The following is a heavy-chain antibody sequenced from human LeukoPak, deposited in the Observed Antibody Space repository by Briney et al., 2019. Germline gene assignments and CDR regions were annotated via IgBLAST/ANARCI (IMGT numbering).Heavy chain of an antibody. J-gene: IGHJ4*02. Sequence: ASVKVSCKASGYTFTSYYMHWVRQAPGQGLEWMGIIDPSGGSTSYAQKFQGRVTMTRDTSTSTVYMELSRLRSDDTAVYYCARITGTTFGFSDYWGQGTLVTVSS. CDR2: IDPSGGST. V-gene: IGHV1-46*01. D-gene: IGHD3-16*01. CDR3: ARITGTTFGFSDY. CDR1: GYTFTSYY.